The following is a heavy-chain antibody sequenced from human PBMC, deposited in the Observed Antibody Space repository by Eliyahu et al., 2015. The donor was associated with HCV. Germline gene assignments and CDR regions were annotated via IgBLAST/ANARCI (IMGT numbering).Heavy chain of an antibody. CDR3: ARDRAGSSRWYWGSNSGYYNFYGMDV. J-gene: IGHJ6*02. CDR2: ISSTXSYI. CDR1: GFTFSSYS. Sequence: EVHLVESGGGLVKPGGSLRLSCAASGFTFSSYSMNWXRQXPGKGLEWVSSISSTXSYIYYADXMKGRFTISRDNAKNSLYLQMNSLRAEDTAVYYCARDRAGSSRWYWGSNSGYYNFYGMDVWGQGTTVTVSS. V-gene: IGHV3-21*01. D-gene: IGHD6-13*01.